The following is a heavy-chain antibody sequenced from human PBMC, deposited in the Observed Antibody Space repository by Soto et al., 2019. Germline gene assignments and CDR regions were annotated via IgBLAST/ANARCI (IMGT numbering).Heavy chain of an antibody. D-gene: IGHD6-13*01. CDR2: IYYSGST. Sequence: QLQLQESGPGLVKPSETLSLTCTVSGGSISSSSYYWGWIRQPPGKGLEWIGSIYYSGSTYYNPSPQSRLTTSLDTTKNQSPLQRSSVTAADTAVYYCARQKAYSSSWYGDYWGQGTLVTVSS. V-gene: IGHV4-39*01. CDR1: GGSISSSSYY. CDR3: ARQKAYSSSWYGDY. J-gene: IGHJ4*02.